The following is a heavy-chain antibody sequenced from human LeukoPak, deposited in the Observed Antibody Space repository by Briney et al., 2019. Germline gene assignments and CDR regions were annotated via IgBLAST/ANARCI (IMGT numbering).Heavy chain of an antibody. CDR3: AREGLDY. CDR2: MNPNSGNS. J-gene: IGHJ4*02. V-gene: IGHV1-8*03. CDR1: GYTFTNYD. Sequence: SXXVSCKASGYTFTNYDINWVRQATGQGLEWMGYMNPNSGNSAYAQKFQGRVTITTDASISTAYMELSGLRSEDTALYYCAREGLDYWGQGTLVTVSS.